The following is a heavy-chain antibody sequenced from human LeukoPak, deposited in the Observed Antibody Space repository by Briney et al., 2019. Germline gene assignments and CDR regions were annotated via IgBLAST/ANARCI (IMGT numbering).Heavy chain of an antibody. CDR2: ISNAAGTT. V-gene: IGHV3-23*01. D-gene: IGHD5-12*01. CDR1: GFTFGTYA. J-gene: IGHJ5*01. Sequence: GGSLRLSCATSGFTFGTYAMSWARQGPGKGLEWVARISNAAGTTNCADSVRGRFTISRDNSQNTLYLQMSSLRVEDTAEYYCAKDGLRGYDFDSWGQGTLVIVSS. CDR3: AKDGLRGYDFDS.